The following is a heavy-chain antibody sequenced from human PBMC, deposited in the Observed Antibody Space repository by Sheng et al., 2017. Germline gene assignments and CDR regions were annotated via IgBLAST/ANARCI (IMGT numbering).Heavy chain of an antibody. Sequence: QVQLVQSGAEVKKPGSSVKVSCKASGGTFGSSAISWVRQAPGQGLEWMGGIIPIFDVINYAQKFQGRVTITADRSTYTADRSTNTAYMELTSLRYEDTAVYYCGREVYRDGNWGTIDYWGQGTLVTVSS. CDR1: GGTFGSSA. J-gene: IGHJ4*02. D-gene: IGHD3-16*01. CDR2: IIPIFDVI. CDR3: GREVYRDGNWGTIDY. V-gene: IGHV1-69*14.